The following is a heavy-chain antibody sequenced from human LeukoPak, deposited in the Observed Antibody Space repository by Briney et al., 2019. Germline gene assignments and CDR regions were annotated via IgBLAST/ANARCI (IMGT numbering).Heavy chain of an antibody. Sequence: ASVKVSCKTSGYTFTTYYMHWVRQAPGQGLEWMGWINPNSGGTNYAQKFQGRVTMTRDTSISTAYMELSSLRSDGTAVYYCASADYYGNSGYSPLKYWGQGTLVSVSS. D-gene: IGHD3-22*01. CDR3: ASADYYGNSGYSPLKY. CDR1: GYTFTTYY. CDR2: INPNSGGT. V-gene: IGHV1-2*02. J-gene: IGHJ4*02.